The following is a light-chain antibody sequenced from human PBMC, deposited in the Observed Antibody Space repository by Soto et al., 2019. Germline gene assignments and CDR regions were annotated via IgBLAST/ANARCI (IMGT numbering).Light chain of an antibody. CDR3: QQYYNWPPIT. CDR2: DAS. CDR1: QYVSSY. J-gene: IGKJ5*01. V-gene: IGKV3D-15*01. Sequence: EIVLTQSPATLSLSLGERATLSCRASQYVSSYLLWYQQKPGQAPRLLIYDASNRATGIPARFSGRGSGTEFTLTISSLQSEDFGIYYCQQYYNWPPITFGQGTRLEIK.